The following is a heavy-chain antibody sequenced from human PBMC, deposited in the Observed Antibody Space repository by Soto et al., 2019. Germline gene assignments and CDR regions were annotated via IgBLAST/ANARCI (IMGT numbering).Heavy chain of an antibody. CDR2: ISGTTYGGTA. CDR3: SGHGGLSAP. J-gene: IGHJ4*02. D-gene: IGHD6-25*01. V-gene: IGHV3-49*03. Sequence: GGSLRLSCSTSGFTVPVNALGWFRQAPGKGPEWVGSISGTTYGGTAEYAASVRGRFVVSREDSKRIAYLQMNSLKTEDTAVYYCSGHGGLSAPWGPGTLVTVSS. CDR1: GFTVPVNA.